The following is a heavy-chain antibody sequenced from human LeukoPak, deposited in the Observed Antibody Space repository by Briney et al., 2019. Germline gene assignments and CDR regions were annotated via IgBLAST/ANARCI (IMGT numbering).Heavy chain of an antibody. Sequence: GGSLRLSCAASTITFTYWMSWVRQAPGKGLEWVANIKQDGSEKYYVDSVKGRFTISRDNAKNSLYLQMNSLRAEDTAVYYCARDILTGYPYFDYWGQGTLVTVSS. D-gene: IGHD3-9*01. CDR2: IKQDGSEK. CDR1: TITFTYW. J-gene: IGHJ4*02. CDR3: ARDILTGYPYFDY. V-gene: IGHV3-7*01.